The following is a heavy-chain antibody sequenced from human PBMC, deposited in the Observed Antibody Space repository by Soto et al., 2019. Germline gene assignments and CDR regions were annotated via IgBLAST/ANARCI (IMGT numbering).Heavy chain of an antibody. J-gene: IGHJ3*01. CDR1: GGSTSSGDYY. D-gene: IGHD2-15*01. CDR3: ARALYTSRWSHGGASDL. Sequence: SETLSLTCTVSGGSTSSGDYYWSWIRQPPGKGLQWIGYIYYSGSTYYNPSLKSRVTISVDTSKNQFSLKLSSVTAADTAMYYCARALYTSRWSHGGASDLWRQGTVVSV. V-gene: IGHV4-30-4*01. CDR2: IYYSGST.